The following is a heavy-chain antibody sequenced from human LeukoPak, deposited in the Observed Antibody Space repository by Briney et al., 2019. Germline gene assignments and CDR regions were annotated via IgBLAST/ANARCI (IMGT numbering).Heavy chain of an antibody. CDR2: ISSSGSA. Sequence: PSETLSLTCTVSGGSISSFHWNWIRQPPEKGLEWIAYISSSGSANYNPSLKSRVSISVDTSKNQFSLTLSSVTAADAAVYYCASDRSGFHPYYWDQGTLVTVSS. CDR1: GGSISSFH. J-gene: IGHJ4*02. V-gene: IGHV4-59*08. D-gene: IGHD3-22*01. CDR3: ASDRSGFHPYY.